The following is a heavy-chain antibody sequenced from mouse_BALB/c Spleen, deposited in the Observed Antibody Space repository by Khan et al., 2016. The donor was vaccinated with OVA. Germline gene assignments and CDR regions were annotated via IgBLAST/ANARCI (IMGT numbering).Heavy chain of an antibody. CDR2: TNPTNGRT. D-gene: IGHD1-1*01. J-gene: IGHJ2*01. V-gene: IGHV1S81*02. Sequence: VQLQQSGAELVKAGASVKMSCKASGYTLTSYWMHWVKQRLGQGLEWFAETNPTNGRTYYNEKFKSKATLTVDKSSSTAYMLLSGPTFEDSAVYYCARIKKIVATYFDYWGHGTTLTVSS. CDR1: GYTLTSYW. CDR3: ARIKKIVATYFDY.